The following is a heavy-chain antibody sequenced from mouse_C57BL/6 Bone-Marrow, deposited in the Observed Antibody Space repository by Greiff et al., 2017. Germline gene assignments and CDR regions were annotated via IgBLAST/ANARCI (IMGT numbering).Heavy chain of an antibody. V-gene: IGHV1-81*01. CDR2: IYPRSGNT. CDR3: AGGLRRWFAY. CDR1: GYTFTSYG. Sequence: QVQLQQSGAELARPGASVKLSCKASGYTFTSYGISWVKQRTGQGLEWIGEIYPRSGNTYYNEKFKGKATLTADKSSSTAYMELRSLTSKDSAVYFCAGGLRRWFAYWGQGTLVTVSA. J-gene: IGHJ3*01. D-gene: IGHD2-4*01.